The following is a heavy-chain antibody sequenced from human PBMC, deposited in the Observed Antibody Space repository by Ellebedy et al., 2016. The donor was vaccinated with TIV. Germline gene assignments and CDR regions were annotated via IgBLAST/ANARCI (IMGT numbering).Heavy chain of an antibody. CDR1: GGSISSISYY. CDR3: ARDRYHDSRGYYLFDH. CDR2: IFYSGST. J-gene: IGHJ4*02. D-gene: IGHD3-22*01. V-gene: IGHV4-39*07. Sequence: GSLRLSCTVSGGSISSISYYWGWIRQPPGKGLEWIGSIFYSGSTYYNPSLKSRVPISVDTSKNQFSLKLNSVTAADTAVYFCARDRYHDSRGYYLFDHWGQGTLVTVSS.